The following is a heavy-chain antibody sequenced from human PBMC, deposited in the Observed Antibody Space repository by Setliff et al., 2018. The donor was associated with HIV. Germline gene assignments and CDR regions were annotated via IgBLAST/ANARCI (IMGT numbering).Heavy chain of an antibody. V-gene: IGHV3-30*02. Sequence: GSLRLSCPASGFTFSSYGMHWVRQAPGKGLEWVAFIRYDGSEKYYIESVKGRFTISRDNSKNTLYLQMNSLRAEDTAVYYCARDKDYYDYSGYYYIYYYMDVWGKGTTVTVSS. CDR3: ARDKDYYDYSGYYYIYYYMDV. J-gene: IGHJ6*03. CDR1: GFTFSSYG. D-gene: IGHD3-22*01. CDR2: IRYDGSEK.